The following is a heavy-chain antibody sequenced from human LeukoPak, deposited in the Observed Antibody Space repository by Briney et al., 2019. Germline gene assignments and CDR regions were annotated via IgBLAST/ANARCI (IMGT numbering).Heavy chain of an antibody. CDR2: IQYGGSSI. Sequence: GGSLRLSCAASGLSFSRSGMHWVRQAPGKGPEWLAFIQYGGSSIYYADSVKGRFTISRDNSKNTLFLRMNTLRVEDTAVYYCAREASTQAIHAFDPWGQGTLVTVSS. J-gene: IGHJ5*02. V-gene: IGHV3-30*02. CDR3: AREASTQAIHAFDP. D-gene: IGHD2-21*01. CDR1: GLSFSRSG.